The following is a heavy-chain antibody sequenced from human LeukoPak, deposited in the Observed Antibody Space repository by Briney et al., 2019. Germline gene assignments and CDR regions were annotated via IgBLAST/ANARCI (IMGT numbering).Heavy chain of an antibody. J-gene: IGHJ4*02. D-gene: IGHD3-10*01. CDR2: ISDSGGRT. Sequence: GGSLRLSCAVSGITLSNYGMSWVRQAPGKGLEWVAGISDSGGRTNYADSVKGRFTISRDIAKNTLYLQMNSLRAEDTAVYYCARHNYGYDYWGQGTLVTVSS. V-gene: IGHV3-23*01. CDR3: ARHNYGYDY. CDR1: GITLSNYG.